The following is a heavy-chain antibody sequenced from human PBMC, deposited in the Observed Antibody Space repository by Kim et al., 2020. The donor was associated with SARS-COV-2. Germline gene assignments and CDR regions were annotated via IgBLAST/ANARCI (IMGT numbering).Heavy chain of an antibody. CDR3: AREVVAAPVRIDY. V-gene: IGHV4-61*01. D-gene: IGHD2-15*01. Sequence: SETLSLTCTVSGGSVSSGSYYWSWIRQPPGKGLEWIGYIYYSGSTNYNPSLKSRVTISVDTSKNQFSLKLSSVTAADTAVYYCAREVVAAPVRIDYWGQGTLVTVSS. J-gene: IGHJ4*02. CDR2: IYYSGST. CDR1: GGSVSSGSYY.